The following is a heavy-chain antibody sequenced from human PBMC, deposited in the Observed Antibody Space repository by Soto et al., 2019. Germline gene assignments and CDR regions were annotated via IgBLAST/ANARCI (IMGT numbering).Heavy chain of an antibody. Sequence: SETLSLTCTVSGGSISSGDYYWSWIRQPPGKGLEWIGYIHYNGSTNYNPSLKSRVTISVDTSKNQFSLKLSSVNAADTAVYYCAREDLGWFDPWGQGTLVTVSS. J-gene: IGHJ5*02. CDR2: IHYNGST. CDR1: GGSISSGDYY. V-gene: IGHV4-61*08. CDR3: AREDLGWFDP.